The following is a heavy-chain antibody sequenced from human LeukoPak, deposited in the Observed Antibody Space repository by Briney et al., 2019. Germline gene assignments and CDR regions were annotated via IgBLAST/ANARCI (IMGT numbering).Heavy chain of an antibody. J-gene: IGHJ5*02. CDR3: ARDREVGPTYWFDP. CDR2: ISYDGNNK. Sequence: PGRSLRLSCAASGFTFSSYAMHWVRQAPGKGLEWLTVISYDGNNKYYADSLRGRFTISRDNSKDTLHLQMNSLRAEDMAVYYCARDREVGPTYWFDPWGQGTLVTVSS. CDR1: GFTFSSYA. D-gene: IGHD1-26*01. V-gene: IGHV3-30*04.